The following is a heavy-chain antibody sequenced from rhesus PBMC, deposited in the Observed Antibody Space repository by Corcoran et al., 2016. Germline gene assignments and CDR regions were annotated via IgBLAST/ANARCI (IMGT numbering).Heavy chain of an antibody. CDR2: ISYSGST. Sequence: QLQLQESGPGLVKPSETLSLTCAVSGYSISSGYGWSWIRQPPGKGLGWIGYISYSGSTSYNPSLKSRVTISRDTSKNQCSLKLSSVTAADTAVYYCARDGLYVRIDYWGQGVLVTVSS. CDR1: GYSISSGYG. CDR3: ARDGLYVRIDY. V-gene: IGHV4-122*02. D-gene: IGHD3-3*01. J-gene: IGHJ4*01.